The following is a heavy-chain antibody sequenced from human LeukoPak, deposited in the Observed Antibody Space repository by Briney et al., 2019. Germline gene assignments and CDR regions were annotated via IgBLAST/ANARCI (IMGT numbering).Heavy chain of an antibody. D-gene: IGHD2-21*02. CDR1: GFTFSSYA. V-gene: IGHV3-23*01. Sequence: PGGSLRLSCAASGFTFSSYAMSWVRQAPGKGLEWVSAISGGGGSTYYADSVKGRFTISRDNSNNTLFLQMNSLRAEDTAVYYCAKDPAYCGCDFSNDYWGQGTLVTGSS. CDR2: ISGGGGST. CDR3: AKDPAYCGCDFSNDY. J-gene: IGHJ4*02.